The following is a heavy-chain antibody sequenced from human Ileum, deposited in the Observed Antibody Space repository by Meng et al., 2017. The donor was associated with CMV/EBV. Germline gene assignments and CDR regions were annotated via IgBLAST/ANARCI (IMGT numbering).Heavy chain of an antibody. V-gene: IGHV4-4*07. Sequence: QLQLEESGPGLVKPSETLSLPCTVSGGSISGYYWSWIRQPATKGLEWIGRVYSSGSTDYNPSLQSRVTMSVDTSKNQFSLKLSSVTAADTAVYYCARGSSSWAFDYWGQGTLVTVSS. D-gene: IGHD2-2*01. CDR2: VYSSGST. CDR1: GGSISGYY. CDR3: ARGSSSWAFDY. J-gene: IGHJ4*02.